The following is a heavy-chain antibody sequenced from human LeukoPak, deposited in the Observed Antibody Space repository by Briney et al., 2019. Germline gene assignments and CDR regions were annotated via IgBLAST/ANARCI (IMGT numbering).Heavy chain of an antibody. D-gene: IGHD2-15*01. CDR2: IRYDGSNK. CDR1: GFTFSSYG. J-gene: IGHJ6*03. CDR3: AKVSCSGGSCYLNYYYYYYMDV. V-gene: IGHV3-30*02. Sequence: GGSLRLSCAASGFTFSSYGMHWVRQAPGKGLEWVAFIRYDGSNKYYADSVKGRFTISRDNSKNTLYLQMNSLRAEDTAVYYCAKVSCSGGSCYLNYYYYYYMDVWGKGTTVTISS.